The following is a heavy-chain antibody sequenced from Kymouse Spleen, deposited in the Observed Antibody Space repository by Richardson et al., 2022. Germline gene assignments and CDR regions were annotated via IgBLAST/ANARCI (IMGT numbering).Heavy chain of an antibody. J-gene: IGHJ6*02. CDR3: ARDPMTTVTTYYYYGMDV. CDR2: INAGNGNT. Sequence: QVQLVQSGAEVKKPGASVKVSCKASGYTFTSYAMHWVRQAPGQRLEWMGWINAGNGNTKYSQKFQGRVTITRDTSASTAYMELSSLRSEDTAVYYCARDPMTTVTTYYYYGMDVWGQGTTVTVSS. V-gene: IGHV1-3*01. CDR1: GYTFTSYA. D-gene: IGHD4-11,IGHD4-11*01.